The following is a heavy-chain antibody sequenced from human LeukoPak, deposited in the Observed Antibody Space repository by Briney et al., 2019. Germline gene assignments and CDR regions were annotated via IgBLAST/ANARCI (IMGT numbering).Heavy chain of an antibody. CDR2: LSSSRSYT. Sequence: GGSLRLSCVASGFTFSDYYMSWIRQAPGKGLEWVSYLSSSRSYTNYADSVKGRFTISRDSAKNSLYLQMNSLRAEDTAVYYCARFSDGRGYNYGYFTDYWGQGTLVTVS. CDR1: GFTFSDYY. CDR3: ARFSDGRGYNYGYFTDY. D-gene: IGHD5-18*01. V-gene: IGHV3-11*03. J-gene: IGHJ4*02.